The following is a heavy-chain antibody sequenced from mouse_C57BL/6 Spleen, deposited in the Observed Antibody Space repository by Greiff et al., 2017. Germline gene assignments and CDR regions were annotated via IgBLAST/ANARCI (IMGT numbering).Heavy chain of an antibody. Sequence: EVNLVESGGGLVKPGGSLKLSCAASGFTFSSYTMSWVRQTPEKRLEWVATISGGGGNTYYPDSVKGRFTISRDNAKNTLYLQMSSLRSEDTALYYCARHHYYGSSFDYWGQGTTLTVSS. CDR2: ISGGGGNT. CDR1: GFTFSSYT. J-gene: IGHJ2*01. V-gene: IGHV5-9*01. CDR3: ARHHYYGSSFDY. D-gene: IGHD1-1*01.